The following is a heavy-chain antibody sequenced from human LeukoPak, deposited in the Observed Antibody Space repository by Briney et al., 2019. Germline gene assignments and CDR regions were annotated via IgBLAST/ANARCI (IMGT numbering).Heavy chain of an antibody. Sequence: GGSLRLSCAASGFTFSSYAMHWVRQAPGKGLEWVAVISYDGSNKHYADSVKGRFTISRDNSKNTLYLQMNSLRAEDTAVYYCARDSRTYGMDVWGQGTTVTVSS. V-gene: IGHV3-30-3*01. CDR3: ARDSRTYGMDV. CDR2: ISYDGSNK. CDR1: GFTFSSYA. J-gene: IGHJ6*02.